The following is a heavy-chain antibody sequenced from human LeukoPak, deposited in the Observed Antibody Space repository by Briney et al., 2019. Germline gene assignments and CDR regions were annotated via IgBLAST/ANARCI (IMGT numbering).Heavy chain of an antibody. CDR2: GYYSGST. CDR3: ARRTTVVTPNAFDI. J-gene: IGHJ3*02. V-gene: IGHV4-39*01. D-gene: IGHD4-23*01. CDR1: GGSITQTNY. Sequence: SETLSLTCDVSGGSITQTNYWTWVRQPPGKGLEWIGNGYYSGSTYYNPSLKSRVTISVDTSKNQFSLKLSSVSAADTAVYYCARRTTVVTPNAFDIWGQGTMVTVSA.